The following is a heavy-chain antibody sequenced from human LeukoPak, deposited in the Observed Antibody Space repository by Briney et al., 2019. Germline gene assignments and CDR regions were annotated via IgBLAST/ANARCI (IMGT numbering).Heavy chain of an antibody. CDR2: TWYDGSNK. CDR1: GFTFSTYC. Sequence: PWGSLRLSCAASGFTFSTYCMHWVRQAQGKGLEWVALTWYDGSNKNYADSVKGRFNISRDDAKNSLYLQMNSLRDEDTAVYYCARDSPAPPYPKKEYPIGDYWGQGTLVAVSS. D-gene: IGHD2-2*01. V-gene: IGHV3-33*01. CDR3: ARDSPAPPYPKKEYPIGDY. J-gene: IGHJ4*02.